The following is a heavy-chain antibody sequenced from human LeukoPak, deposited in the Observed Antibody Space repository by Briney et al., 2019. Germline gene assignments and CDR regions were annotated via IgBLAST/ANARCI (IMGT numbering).Heavy chain of an antibody. CDR3: ARTSSWYAGAWFDS. J-gene: IGHJ5*01. V-gene: IGHV4-39*01. CDR1: RGSIRTADYY. D-gene: IGHD6-13*01. Sequence: SETLSLTCTVSRGSIRTADYYWAWVRQPPGEGLEWLGSIYFSGTPYFDPSLKSRVAVSIDTSKNQFSLKVTSVNASDTAVYFCARTSSWYAGAWFDSWGQGTLVTVSS. CDR2: IYFSGTP.